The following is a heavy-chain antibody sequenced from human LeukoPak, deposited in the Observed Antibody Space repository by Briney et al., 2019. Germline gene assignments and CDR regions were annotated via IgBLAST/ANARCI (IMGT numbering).Heavy chain of an antibody. CDR2: IYYSGST. CDR1: GGSISDAAYY. CDR3: ARDGGAARPLNWFDP. V-gene: IGHV4-30-4*01. J-gene: IGHJ5*02. Sequence: PSETLSLTCTVSGGSISDAAYYWSWIRQHPGEGLKWIGYIYYSGSTSYNPSLKSRVTISVDTSKNQFSLKLSSVTAADTAVYYCARDGGAARPLNWFDPWGQGTLVTVSS. D-gene: IGHD6-6*01.